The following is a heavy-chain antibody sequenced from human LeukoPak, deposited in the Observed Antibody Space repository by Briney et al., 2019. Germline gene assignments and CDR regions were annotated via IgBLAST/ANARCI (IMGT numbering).Heavy chain of an antibody. Sequence: GASVKVSCKGSGYTFTSYYMHWVRQAPGQGLEWMGWINPNSGGTNYAQKFQGRVTMTRDTSISTAYMELSRLRSDDTAVYYCARVLPRVYCSGGSCPQGYWGQGTLVTVSS. CDR1: GYTFTSYY. D-gene: IGHD2-15*01. J-gene: IGHJ4*02. CDR3: ARVLPRVYCSGGSCPQGY. V-gene: IGHV1-2*02. CDR2: INPNSGGT.